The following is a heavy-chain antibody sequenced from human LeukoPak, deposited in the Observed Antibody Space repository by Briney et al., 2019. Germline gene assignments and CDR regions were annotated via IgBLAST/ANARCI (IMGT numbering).Heavy chain of an antibody. CDR1: GGSFSGYY. Sequence: PSETLSLTCAVYGGSFSGYYWSWIRQPPGKGLEWIGEINHSGSPNYNPSLKSRVTISVDTSKNRFSLKLSSVTAADTAVYYCARELDPSAPLNWFDPWGQGTLVTVSS. D-gene: IGHD1-1*01. J-gene: IGHJ5*02. CDR3: ARELDPSAPLNWFDP. CDR2: INHSGSP. V-gene: IGHV4-34*01.